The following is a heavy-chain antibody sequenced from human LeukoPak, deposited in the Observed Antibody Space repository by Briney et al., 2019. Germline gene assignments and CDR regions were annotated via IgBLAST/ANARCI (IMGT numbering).Heavy chain of an antibody. D-gene: IGHD5/OR15-5a*01. CDR1: GFTVSKYD. CDR3: AIAGGDVYPFDI. Sequence: GGSLRLSCAASGFTVSKYDMHWVRQATGKGLEWVSAIGIVGDTYYRGSVKGRFTMSRENGNNNVYLQMNSLRDGDTAVYYCAIAGGDVYPFDIWGQGTMVTVSS. J-gene: IGHJ3*02. V-gene: IGHV3-13*01. CDR2: IGIVGDT.